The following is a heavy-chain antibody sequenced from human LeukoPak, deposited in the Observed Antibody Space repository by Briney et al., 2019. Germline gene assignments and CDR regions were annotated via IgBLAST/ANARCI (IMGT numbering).Heavy chain of an antibody. CDR2: ISYDGSNK. V-gene: IGHV3-30*03. D-gene: IGHD6-13*01. Sequence: GGSLRLSCAASGFTFSNYGMHWVRQAPGKGLDWVAVISYDGSNKYYAESVKGRFTIARDNSKNALFLQMNSLGPEDTAFYYCASAGYNSSWYVVDHWGQGTLVTVSS. CDR3: ASAGYNSSWYVVDH. CDR1: GFTFSNYG. J-gene: IGHJ4*02.